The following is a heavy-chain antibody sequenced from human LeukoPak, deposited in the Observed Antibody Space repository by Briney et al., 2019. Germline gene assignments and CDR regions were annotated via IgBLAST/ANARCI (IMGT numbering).Heavy chain of an antibody. Sequence: SETLSLTCTVSGGSISSYYWSWIRQPAGKGLEWIGRIYTSGSTNYNPSLKSRVTMSVDTSKNQFSLKLSSVTAADTAVYYCARNLCYSGSYYAFGYWGQGTLVTVSS. J-gene: IGHJ4*02. CDR1: GGSISSYY. CDR2: IYTSGST. CDR3: ARNLCYSGSYYAFGY. D-gene: IGHD1-26*01. V-gene: IGHV4-4*07.